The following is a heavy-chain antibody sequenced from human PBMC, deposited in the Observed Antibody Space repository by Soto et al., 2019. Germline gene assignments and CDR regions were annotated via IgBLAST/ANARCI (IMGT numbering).Heavy chain of an antibody. J-gene: IGHJ5*02. Sequence: QVQLQESGPGLVKPSQTLSLTCTVSGGSISSGGYYWSWIRQHPGKRLEWIGYIYYSGSTYYNPSLKSRVTISVDTSKNQFSLKLSSVTAADTAVYYCARVGVPAAKTVLNWFDPWGQGTLVTVSS. CDR3: ARVGVPAAKTVLNWFDP. CDR1: GGSISSGGYY. CDR2: IYYSGST. V-gene: IGHV4-31*03. D-gene: IGHD2-2*01.